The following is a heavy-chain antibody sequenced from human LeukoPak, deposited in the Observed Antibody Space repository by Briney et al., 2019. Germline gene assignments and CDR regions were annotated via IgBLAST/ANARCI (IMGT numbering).Heavy chain of an antibody. CDR3: ARWASKGGMDV. Sequence: RGSLRLSCAASGFTFDDYGMSWVRQVSGKGLEWVSGINWNGGSTGYADSVKGRFTISRDNAKNSLYLQMNRLRAEDTALYYGARWASKGGMDVWGKGTTVTVSS. D-gene: IGHD3-16*01. CDR2: INWNGGST. J-gene: IGHJ6*04. CDR1: GFTFDDYG. V-gene: IGHV3-20*04.